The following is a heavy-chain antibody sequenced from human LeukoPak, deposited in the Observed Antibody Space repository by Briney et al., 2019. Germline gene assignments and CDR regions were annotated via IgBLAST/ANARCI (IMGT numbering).Heavy chain of an antibody. D-gene: IGHD1-14*01. J-gene: IGHJ4*02. CDR1: GFTFSSCG. V-gene: IGHV3-21*01. CDR3: ATETIGRHYDY. Sequence: GGSLRLSCAASGFTFSSCGFNWVRQAPGKGLEWVSSIGPTGTDRYYADSVRGRFTISRDNAKNSMYLQMDSLRDEDTAVYYCATETIGRHYDYWGQGTLLTVSP. CDR2: IGPTGTDR.